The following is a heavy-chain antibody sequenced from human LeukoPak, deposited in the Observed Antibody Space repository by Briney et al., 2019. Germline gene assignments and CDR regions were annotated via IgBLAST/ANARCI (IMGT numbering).Heavy chain of an antibody. V-gene: IGHV3-23*01. Sequence: GGSLRLSCAASGFTFSSYAMSWGRQAPGKGLEWVSAISGSGGSTYYADSVKGGCTISRDNSKNTLYLQMNSLRAEDTAVYYCANSRRAYSYDLGSWYFDYWGQGTLVTVSS. CDR1: GFTFSSYA. J-gene: IGHJ4*02. CDR2: ISGSGGST. CDR3: ANSRRAYSYDLGSWYFDY. D-gene: IGHD5-18*01.